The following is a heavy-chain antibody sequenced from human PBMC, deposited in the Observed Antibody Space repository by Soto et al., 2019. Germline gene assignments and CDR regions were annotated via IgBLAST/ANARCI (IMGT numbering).Heavy chain of an antibody. Sequence: SVKVSCKASGGTFSSYTISWVRQAPGQGLEWMGRIIPILGIANYAQKFQGRVTITADKSTSTAYMELSSLRSEDTAVYYCARGYYYDSSGYSPFDYWGEGNLVTLAS. J-gene: IGHJ4*02. V-gene: IGHV1-69*02. D-gene: IGHD3-22*01. CDR2: IIPILGIA. CDR1: GGTFSSYT. CDR3: ARGYYYDSSGYSPFDY.